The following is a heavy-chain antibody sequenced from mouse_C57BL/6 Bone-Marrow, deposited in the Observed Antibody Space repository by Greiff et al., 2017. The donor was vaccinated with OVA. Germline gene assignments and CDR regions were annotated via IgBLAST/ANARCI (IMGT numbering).Heavy chain of an antibody. Sequence: VQLQESGPGLVAPSQSLSITCTVSGFSLTSYGVHWVRQPPGKGLEWLVVIWSDGSTTYNSALKSRLSISKDNSKSQVFLKMNSLQTDDTSMYYCARHAYYSNYGLWYFDVWGTGTTVTVSS. CDR1: GFSLTSYG. D-gene: IGHD2-5*01. CDR2: IWSDGST. J-gene: IGHJ1*03. V-gene: IGHV2-6-1*01. CDR3: ARHAYYSNYGLWYFDV.